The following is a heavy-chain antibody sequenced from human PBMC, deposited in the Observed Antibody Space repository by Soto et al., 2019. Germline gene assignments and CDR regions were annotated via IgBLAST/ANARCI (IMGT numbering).Heavy chain of an antibody. CDR2: VFHRGTT. CDR3: ASDFWTSYPLFDY. V-gene: IGHV4-38-2*02. CDR1: GSSISSAYY. D-gene: IGHD3-3*01. J-gene: IGHJ4*02. Sequence: SETLSLTCNVSGSSISSAYYWGWVRQPPGRGLEWIGSVFHRGTTYYNPSLMSRVTISLDTSKNQFSLKLSSVTAADTAVYYCASDFWTSYPLFDYWGQGALVTVSS.